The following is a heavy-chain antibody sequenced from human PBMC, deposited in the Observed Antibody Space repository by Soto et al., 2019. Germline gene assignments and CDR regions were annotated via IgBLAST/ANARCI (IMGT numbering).Heavy chain of an antibody. CDR2: ISYDGNNK. Sequence: QVQLVESGGGVVQPGGSLRLSCAASGFSLTSYGMYWVRQAPGKGLEWVAAISYDGNNKYYGDSVKGRFTISRDNSNNTLYLHMNSLRPEDTAVYYCAKEHGRQTSRWYFDLCGRGTLVTVSS. V-gene: IGHV3-30*18. CDR1: GFSLTSYG. J-gene: IGHJ2*01. CDR3: AKEHGRQTSRWYFDL. D-gene: IGHD4-17*01.